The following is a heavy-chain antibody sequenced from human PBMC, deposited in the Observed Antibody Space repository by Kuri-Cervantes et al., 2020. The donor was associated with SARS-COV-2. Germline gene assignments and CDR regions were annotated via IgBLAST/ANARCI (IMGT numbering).Heavy chain of an antibody. CDR2: IKQDGSEK. V-gene: IGHV3-7*01. CDR3: ARVSGDPYYFDY. J-gene: IGHJ4*02. Sequence: ETLSLTCAASGFTFNSYAMSWVRQAPGKGLEWVANIKQDGSEKYYVDSVKGRFTISRDNAKNSLYLQMNSLRAEDTAVYYCARVSGDPYYFDYWGQGTLVTVSS. CDR1: GFTFNSYA. D-gene: IGHD2-21*02.